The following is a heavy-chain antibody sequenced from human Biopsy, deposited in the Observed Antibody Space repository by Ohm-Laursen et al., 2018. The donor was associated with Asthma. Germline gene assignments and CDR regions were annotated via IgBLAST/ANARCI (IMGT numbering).Heavy chain of an antibody. D-gene: IGHD6-19*01. CDR1: GGTFSNFA. CDR3: ARCQVGYSSGWSLLLKKIYYSGMDV. V-gene: IGHV1-69*13. CDR2: IMTVFGTT. Sequence: GASVKVSCKAPGGTFSNFAISWVRQAPGQGLEWLGGIMTVFGTTNYAQKVRGRVTITADESTSTAYVEVTSLRSEDTAIYYCARCQVGYSSGWSLLLKKIYYSGMDVWGQGTAVTVSS. J-gene: IGHJ6*02.